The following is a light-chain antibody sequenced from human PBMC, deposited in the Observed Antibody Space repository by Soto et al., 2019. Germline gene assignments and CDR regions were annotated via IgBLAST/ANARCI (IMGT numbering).Light chain of an antibody. J-gene: IGLJ3*02. CDR2: EVT. Sequence: QSVLTQPPSASGSPGQAVTISCTGTSTDFGGYNYVSWYQQHPGKAPKLMIYEVTKRPSGVPGRFSGSKSGNTASLTVSGLQAEDEADYYCSSYADSNTRVVFGGGTKVTV. V-gene: IGLV2-8*01. CDR3: SSYADSNTRVV. CDR1: STDFGGYNY.